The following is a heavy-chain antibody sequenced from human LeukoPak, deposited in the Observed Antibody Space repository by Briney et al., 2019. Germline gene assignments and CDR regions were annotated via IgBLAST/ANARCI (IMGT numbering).Heavy chain of an antibody. D-gene: IGHD6-19*01. CDR3: ARESGYSSGWYSYYYYYMDV. J-gene: IGHJ6*03. CDR1: GFTFSSYE. Sequence: GGSLRLSCAASGFTFSSYEMNWVRQAPGKGLEWVSYISSSGSTIYYADSVKGRFTISRDNAKNSLYLQMNSLRAEDTAVYYCARESGYSSGWYSYYYYYMDVWGKGTTVTVSS. CDR2: ISSSGSTI. V-gene: IGHV3-48*03.